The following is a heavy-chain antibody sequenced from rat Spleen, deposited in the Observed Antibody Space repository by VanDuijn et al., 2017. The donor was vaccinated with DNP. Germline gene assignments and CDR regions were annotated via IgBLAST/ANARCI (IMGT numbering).Heavy chain of an antibody. D-gene: IGHD4-3*01. CDR1: GFTFSDNY. Sequence: EVQLVESGGGLVQPGRSLKLSCAASGFTFSDNYMPWVRQAPTKGREWVASIGYDGYAPYYGDSVKGRLTIPRDNAKSTLYLKMNSLRSEYMATYYCIRWNSGHFDYWGQGVMVTVST. CDR2: IGYDGYAP. V-gene: IGHV5-22*01. J-gene: IGHJ2*01. CDR3: IRWNSGHFDY.